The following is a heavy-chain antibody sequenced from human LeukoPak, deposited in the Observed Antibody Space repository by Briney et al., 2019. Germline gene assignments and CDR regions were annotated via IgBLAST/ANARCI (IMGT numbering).Heavy chain of an antibody. CDR1: GFTFSSYG. CDR3: AKDFSGRSSSGIDY. D-gene: IGHD6-6*01. Sequence: PGGSLRLSCAASGFTFSSYGMHWVRQAPGKGPEWVAVIWYGGSNKYYADSVKGRFTISRDNSKNTLYLQMNSLRAEDTAVYYCAKDFSGRSSSGIDYWGQGTLVTVSS. J-gene: IGHJ4*02. V-gene: IGHV3-30*02. CDR2: IWYGGSNK.